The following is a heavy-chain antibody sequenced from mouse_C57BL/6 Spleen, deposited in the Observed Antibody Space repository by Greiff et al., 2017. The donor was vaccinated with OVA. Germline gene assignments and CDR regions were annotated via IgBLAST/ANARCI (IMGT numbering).Heavy chain of an antibody. J-gene: IGHJ1*03. CDR1: GFTFSSYA. V-gene: IGHV5-9-1*02. D-gene: IGHD1-1*01. CDR2: ISSGGDYI. CDR3: TRGGLRGSYWYFDV. Sequence: EVQGVESGEGLVKPGGSLKLSCAASGFTFSSYAMSWVRQTPEKRLEWVAYISSGGDYIYYADTVKGRFTISRDNARNTLYLQMSSLKSEDTAMYYCTRGGLRGSYWYFDVWGTGTTVTVSS.